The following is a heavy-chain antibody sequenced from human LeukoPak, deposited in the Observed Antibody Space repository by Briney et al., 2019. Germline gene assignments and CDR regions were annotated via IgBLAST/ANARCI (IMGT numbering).Heavy chain of an antibody. Sequence: GASVKVSCKASGYTFTSYDINWVRQATGQGREWMGWMNPNSGNTGYAQKFQARVTMTRNASISTDYMELSSLRSEDTAVYYCARSTPYYYYYMDVWGKGTTVTVSS. J-gene: IGHJ6*03. V-gene: IGHV1-8*01. D-gene: IGHD2-15*01. CDR1: GYTFTSYD. CDR2: MNPNSGNT. CDR3: ARSTPYYYYYMDV.